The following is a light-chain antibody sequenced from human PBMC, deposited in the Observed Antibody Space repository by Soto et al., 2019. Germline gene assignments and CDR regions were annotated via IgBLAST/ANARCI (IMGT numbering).Light chain of an antibody. V-gene: IGLV1-40*01. Sequence: QSVLTQPPSVSGAPGQRVTISCTGSSSNFGAGYDVHWYQQLPGTAPKLLIYANTNRPSGVPDRFSGSKSGTSASLAITGLQAEDEADYYCQSYDSSLSRYVFGTGTKLTVL. CDR3: QSYDSSLSRYV. CDR2: ANT. CDR1: SSNFGAGYD. J-gene: IGLJ1*01.